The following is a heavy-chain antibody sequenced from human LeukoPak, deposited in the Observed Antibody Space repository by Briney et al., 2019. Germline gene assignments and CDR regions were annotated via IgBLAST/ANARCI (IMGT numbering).Heavy chain of an antibody. D-gene: IGHD4-23*01. CDR2: IYNSGGT. V-gene: IGHV4-4*07. J-gene: IGHJ4*02. Sequence: SETLSLTCTVSGGSFSSYYWSWIRQPAGKGLDWIGRIYNSGGTNYNPSLESRVTMSVDTSKNQFSLKLSSVTAADTAVFYCARGVYGGNSILFDSWGQGTLVTLSS. CDR3: ARGVYGGNSILFDS. CDR1: GGSFSSYY.